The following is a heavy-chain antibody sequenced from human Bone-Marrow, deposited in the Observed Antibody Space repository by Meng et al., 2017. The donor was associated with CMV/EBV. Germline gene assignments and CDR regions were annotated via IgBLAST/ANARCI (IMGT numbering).Heavy chain of an antibody. Sequence: SETLSLTCAVYGGSFSGYYWSWIRQPPGKGLEWIGEINHSGSTNYNPSLKSRVTISVDTSKNQFSLKLSSVTAADTAVYYCARGSTGITPYWGQGTLV. CDR3: ARGSTGITPY. CDR1: GGSFSGYY. V-gene: IGHV4-34*01. J-gene: IGHJ4*02. D-gene: IGHD1-1*01. CDR2: INHSGST.